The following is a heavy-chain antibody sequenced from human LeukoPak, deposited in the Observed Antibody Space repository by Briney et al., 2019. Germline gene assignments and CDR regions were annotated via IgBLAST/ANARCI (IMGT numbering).Heavy chain of an antibody. CDR2: INSDGSST. Sequence: GGSLRLSCAASGFTFSSYWMHWVRQAPGKGLVWVSRINSDGSSTSYADSVKGRFTISRNNAKNMLYLQMNSLRAEDTAVYYCAREGQSLYYYYYMDVWGKGTTVTVSS. J-gene: IGHJ6*03. D-gene: IGHD6-19*01. V-gene: IGHV3-74*01. CDR1: GFTFSSYW. CDR3: AREGQSLYYYYYMDV.